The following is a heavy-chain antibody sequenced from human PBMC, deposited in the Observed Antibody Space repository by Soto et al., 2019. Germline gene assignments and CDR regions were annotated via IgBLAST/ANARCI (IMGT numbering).Heavy chain of an antibody. CDR1: GYTFTSYG. J-gene: IGHJ4*02. CDR2: ISAYNGNT. CDR3: ARVPVYYDILPGYSASYYFGY. Sequence: QVQLVQSGAEVKKPGASVKVSCKASGYTFTSYGISWVRQAPGQGLEWMGWISAYNGNTNYAQKLQGRVTMTTHTSKRANYKEVRGLRSDDTGVYYCARVPVYYDILPGYSASYYFGYWGQGTLVTVVS. V-gene: IGHV1-18*01. D-gene: IGHD3-9*01.